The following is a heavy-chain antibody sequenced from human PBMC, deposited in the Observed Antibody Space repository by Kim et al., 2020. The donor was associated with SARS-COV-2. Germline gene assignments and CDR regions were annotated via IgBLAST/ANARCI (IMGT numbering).Heavy chain of an antibody. J-gene: IGHJ5*02. CDR3: ARFLYSSSWYGKNWFDP. CDR2: IYYSGST. Sequence: SETLSLTCTVSGGSISSYYWSWIRQPPGKGLEWIGYIYYSGSTNYNPSLKSRVTISVDTSKNQFSLKLSSVTAADTAVYYCARFLYSSSWYGKNWFDPWGQGTLVTVSS. D-gene: IGHD6-13*01. V-gene: IGHV4-59*08. CDR1: GGSISSYY.